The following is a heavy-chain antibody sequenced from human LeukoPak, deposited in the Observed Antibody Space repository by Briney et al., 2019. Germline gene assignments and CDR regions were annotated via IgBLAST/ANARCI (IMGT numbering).Heavy chain of an antibody. J-gene: IGHJ5*02. CDR3: VRDPSNSGNWFDL. Sequence: GGSLRLSCAASGFNLRDYGLHWVRHAPGKGLVWVSRLGTDGTYTNYADSVKGRFTISRDNAKNTLYLQMDSLRAEDTAFYYCVRDPSNSGNWFDLWGQGTLVTVSS. V-gene: IGHV3-74*01. CDR1: GFNLRDYG. D-gene: IGHD4-11*01. CDR2: LGTDGTYT.